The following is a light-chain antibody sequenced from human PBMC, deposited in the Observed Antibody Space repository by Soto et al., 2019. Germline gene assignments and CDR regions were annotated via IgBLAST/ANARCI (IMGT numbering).Light chain of an antibody. CDR3: QQYNNWPPRT. V-gene: IGKV3-15*01. CDR1: QSVDGN. CDR2: GAS. Sequence: EILMTQSPATLSVSPGERATLSCRASQSVDGNLAWYQQKPGQAPRLLIYGASTRATGISARFSGSGSGTEFTLTISSLQSEDFAVYYCQQYNNWPPRTFGQGTKVDIK. J-gene: IGKJ1*01.